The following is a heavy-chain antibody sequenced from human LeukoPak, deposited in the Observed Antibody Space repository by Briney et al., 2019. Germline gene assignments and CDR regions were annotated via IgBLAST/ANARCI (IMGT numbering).Heavy chain of an antibody. D-gene: IGHD3-22*01. CDR3: ARLIHYDSSGYYYGDY. CDR1: GFTFSSYS. Sequence: GGSLRLSCAASGFTFSSYSMNWVRQAPGKGLEWVSSISSSSYIYYADSVKGRFTISRDNAKNSRYLQMNSLRAEDTAVYYCARLIHYDSSGYYYGDYWGQGTLVTVSS. CDR2: ISSSSYI. J-gene: IGHJ4*02. V-gene: IGHV3-21*01.